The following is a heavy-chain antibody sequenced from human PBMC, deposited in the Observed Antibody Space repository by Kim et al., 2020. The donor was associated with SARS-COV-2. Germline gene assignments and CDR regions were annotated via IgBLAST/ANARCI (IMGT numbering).Heavy chain of an antibody. CDR1: TFTFSAYD. V-gene: IGHV3-48*02. CDR3: VRDRMGGAFDM. J-gene: IGHJ3*02. CDR2: ITKMSNTI. Sequence: GGSLRLSCVTSTFTFSAYDMNWVRQAPGKGLEWLSFITKMSNTIYYADSVRGRFTISRDNAKNSLYLQMNSLGDEDTAVYYCVRDRMGGAFDMWGQGTMV. D-gene: IGHD3-16*01.